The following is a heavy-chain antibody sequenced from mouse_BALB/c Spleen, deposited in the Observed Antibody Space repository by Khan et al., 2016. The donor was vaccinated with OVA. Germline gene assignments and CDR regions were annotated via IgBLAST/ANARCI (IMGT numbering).Heavy chain of an antibody. D-gene: IGHD1-1*01. Sequence: VQLQESGAELAKPGASVKMSCKASGYTFTNYWMHWVKQRPGQGLEWIGYINPSTDYTEYNQKFKDKATLTADKSSSTAYMQLSSLTSEDSAVYYCVNHRSCSAWFTYWGQGTLVTVSA. V-gene: IGHV1-7*01. CDR3: VNHRSCSAWFTY. CDR1: GYTFTNYW. CDR2: INPSTDYT. J-gene: IGHJ3*01.